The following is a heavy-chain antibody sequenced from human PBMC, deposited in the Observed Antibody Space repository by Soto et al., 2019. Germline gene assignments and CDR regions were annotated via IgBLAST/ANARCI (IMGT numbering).Heavy chain of an antibody. V-gene: IGHV3-74*01. CDR1: GFTFSSYW. D-gene: IGHD3-10*01. CDR2: INSDGSST. J-gene: IGHJ4*02. CDR3: ARDRQVWFGELREDYFDY. Sequence: PGGSLRLSCAASGFTFSSYWMHWVRQAPGKGLVWVSRINSDGSSTSYADSVKGRFTISRDNAKNTLYLQMNSLRAEETAVYYCARDRQVWFGELREDYFDYWGKGTLVTVSS.